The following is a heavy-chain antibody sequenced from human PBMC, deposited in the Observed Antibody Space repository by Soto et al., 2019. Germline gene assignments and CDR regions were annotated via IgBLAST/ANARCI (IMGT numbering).Heavy chain of an antibody. V-gene: IGHV4-39*01. J-gene: IGHJ3*02. CDR3: ARHHGTYYDAFDI. CDR2: FYYSGST. CDR1: GCSVSKSTYY. Sequence: SEALSLTSTVSGCSVSKSTYYWVWIRQPPGKGLEWIATFYYSGSTYHNPSLNSRVTISADTSKNQFSLKLSSVTATDTAVYYCARHHGTYYDAFDIWGQGTMVT. D-gene: IGHD1-1*01.